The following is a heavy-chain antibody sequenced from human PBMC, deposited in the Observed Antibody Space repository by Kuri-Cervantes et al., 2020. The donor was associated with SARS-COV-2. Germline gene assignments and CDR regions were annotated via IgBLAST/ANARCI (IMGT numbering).Heavy chain of an antibody. V-gene: IGHV3-15*01. CDR3: TTGQWELQYYFDY. CDR2: IKSKTDGGTT. Sequence: GGSLRLSCVASGLTFSNGWMNWVRQAPGKGLEWVGHIKSKTDGGTTDYTAPVKGRFTISRDDSKNTLYLQVNSLKTEDTAIYYCTTGQWELQYYFDYWGQGTLVTVSS. D-gene: IGHD3-10*01. CDR1: GLTFSNGW. J-gene: IGHJ4*02.